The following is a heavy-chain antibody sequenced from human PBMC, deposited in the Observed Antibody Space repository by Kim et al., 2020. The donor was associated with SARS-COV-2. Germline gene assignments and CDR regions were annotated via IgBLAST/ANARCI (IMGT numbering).Heavy chain of an antibody. D-gene: IGHD3-22*01. V-gene: IGHV5-10-1*01. CDR2: IDPSDSYT. CDR1: GYSFTSYW. Sequence: GESLKISCKGSGYSFTSYWISWVRQMPGKGLEWMGRIDPSDSYTNYSPSFQGHVTISADKSISTAYLQWSSLKASDTAMYYCARPRGVVVITTMRGGGDDAFDIWGQGTMVTVSS. J-gene: IGHJ3*02. CDR3: ARPRGVVVITTMRGGGDDAFDI.